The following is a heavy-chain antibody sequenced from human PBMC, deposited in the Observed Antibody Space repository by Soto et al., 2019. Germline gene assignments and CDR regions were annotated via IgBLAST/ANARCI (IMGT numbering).Heavy chain of an antibody. V-gene: IGHV1-2*02. Sequence: ASVKVSCKASGYTFTGYYMHWARQAPGQGLEWMGWINPNSGGTNYAQKFQGRVTMTRDTSISTAYMELSRLRSDDTAVYYCARGGFGYYDFWSGYYPPRSYYYYGMDVWGQGTTVTVSS. CDR2: INPNSGGT. CDR3: ARGGFGYYDFWSGYYPPRSYYYYGMDV. D-gene: IGHD3-3*01. J-gene: IGHJ6*02. CDR1: GYTFTGYY.